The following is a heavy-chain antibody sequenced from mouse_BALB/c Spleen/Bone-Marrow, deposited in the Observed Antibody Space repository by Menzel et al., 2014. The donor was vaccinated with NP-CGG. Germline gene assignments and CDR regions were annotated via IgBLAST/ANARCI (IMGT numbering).Heavy chain of an antibody. CDR2: INPSNGGT. J-gene: IGHJ4*01. CDR1: GYTFTSFY. CDR3: TRRSLLSDYYALDY. D-gene: IGHD6-1*01. V-gene: IGHV1S81*02. Sequence: QVQLQQSGAELVKPGASVKLSCKASGYTFTSFYMYWVKQRPGQGLEWIGDINPSNGGTNFNEKFRKKATLTVDTSSSTAYMEFSSLTSEDSAVYYCTRRSLLSDYYALDYWAQGTPVTVTS.